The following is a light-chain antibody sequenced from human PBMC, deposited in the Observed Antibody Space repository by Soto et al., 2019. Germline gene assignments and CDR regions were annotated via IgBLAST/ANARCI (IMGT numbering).Light chain of an antibody. Sequence: QSVLTQPASVSGSTGQSITISCTGTSSDVGGYNYVSWYQHHPGKAPKLMIYDVSNRPSGVSNRFSGSKSGNTASLTISGLQTEDEADYYCSSYTSSNTLVFGGGTKVTVL. J-gene: IGLJ2*01. V-gene: IGLV2-14*01. CDR3: SSYTSSNTLV. CDR1: SSDVGGYNY. CDR2: DVS.